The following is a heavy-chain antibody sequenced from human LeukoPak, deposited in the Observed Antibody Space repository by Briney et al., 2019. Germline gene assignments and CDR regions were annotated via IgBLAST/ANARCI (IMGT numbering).Heavy chain of an antibody. V-gene: IGHV1-2*02. CDR3: ARVAGGDWYYFDF. Sequence: ASVKVSCKASGYTFTAYYMHWVRQAPGQGLEWMGWINLNSGGSNYAQKFQGRVTMTRDTSISAAYLELRRLGSDDTAVYYCARVAGGDWYYFDFWGQGTLVTVSS. J-gene: IGHJ4*02. CDR2: INLNSGGS. CDR1: GYTFTAYY. D-gene: IGHD2-21*02.